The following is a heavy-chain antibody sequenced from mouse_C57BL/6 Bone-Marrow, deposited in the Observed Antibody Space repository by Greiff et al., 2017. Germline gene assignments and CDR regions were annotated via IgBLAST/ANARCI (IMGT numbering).Heavy chain of an antibody. V-gene: IGHV1-19*01. CDR1: GYTFTDYY. CDR3: ARENGYPGAY. Sequence: VQLQQSGPVLVKPGASVKMSCKASGYTFTDYYMNWVKQSHGKSLEWIGVINPYNGGTSYNQMYKGKATLPVDKSSSTAYMELNSLTSEDSAVYYCARENGYPGAYWGQGTLVTVSA. J-gene: IGHJ3*01. D-gene: IGHD2-2*01. CDR2: INPYNGGT.